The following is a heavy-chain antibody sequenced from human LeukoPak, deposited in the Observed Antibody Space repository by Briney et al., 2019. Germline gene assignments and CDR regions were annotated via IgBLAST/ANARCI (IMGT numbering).Heavy chain of an antibody. CDR2: ISWNSGNI. CDR3: AKGRSSGWTTLDY. V-gene: IGHV3-9*01. D-gene: IGHD6-19*01. CDR1: GFTFDDFA. Sequence: PGGSLRLSCAASGFTFDDFAMHWVRQAPGKGLEWVSGISWNSGNIGYADSVTGRFTISRDNAKNSLYLQMNSLRPEDTALYYCAKGRSSGWTTLDYWGQGTLVTVSS. J-gene: IGHJ4*02.